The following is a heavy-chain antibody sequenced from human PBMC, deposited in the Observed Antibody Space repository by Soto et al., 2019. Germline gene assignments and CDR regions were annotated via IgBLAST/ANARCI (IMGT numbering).Heavy chain of an antibody. CDR2: IYYSGRT. Sequence: QVQLQESGPGLVKPSETLSLTCTVSGGSISSSSYYWGWIRQPPGKGLEWIGSIYYSGRTYYNPSLKSRVTISVDPSKNQFSLKLSSVTAADTAVYYCARLEIVVVTAQYFDYWGQGTLVTVSS. CDR1: GGSISSSSYY. CDR3: ARLEIVVVTAQYFDY. V-gene: IGHV4-39*01. D-gene: IGHD2-21*02. J-gene: IGHJ4*02.